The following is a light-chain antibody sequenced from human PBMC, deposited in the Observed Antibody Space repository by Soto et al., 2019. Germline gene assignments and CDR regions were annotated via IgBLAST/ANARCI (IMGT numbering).Light chain of an antibody. J-gene: IGLJ1*01. Sequence: QSALTQPASLSGSPGQSITISCTGTSSDIGACDYVSWLQQHPGKTPKLMISEVNNRPTGVSNRFSGSKSGNTAYLTISGLQVEDEAEYFSFSFTTTSTHVFGTGTK. CDR1: SSDIGACDY. CDR2: EVN. V-gene: IGLV2-14*01. CDR3: FSFTTTSTHV.